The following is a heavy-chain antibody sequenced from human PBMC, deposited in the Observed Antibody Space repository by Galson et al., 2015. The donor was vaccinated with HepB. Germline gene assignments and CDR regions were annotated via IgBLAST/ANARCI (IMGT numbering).Heavy chain of an antibody. D-gene: IGHD3-3*01. V-gene: IGHV3-64*02. CDR3: ARGGGNPDFWSGYIPGGLDY. J-gene: IGHJ4*02. CDR2: ITSNGDTT. CDR1: GFIFSNYV. Sequence: SLRLSCAASGFIFSNYVMNWVRQAPGKGLEYISVITSNGDTTRYADSVKGRFIISRDNSKNTLYLQMGSLRPEDMAVYYCARGGGNPDFWSGYIPGGLDYWGQGILVTVSS.